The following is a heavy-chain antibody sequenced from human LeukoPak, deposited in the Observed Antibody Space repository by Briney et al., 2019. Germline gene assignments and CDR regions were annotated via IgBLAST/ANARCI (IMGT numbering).Heavy chain of an antibody. CDR3: AREDGLRGNWFDP. V-gene: IGHV1-2*02. D-gene: IGHD3-10*01. Sequence: ASVKVSCKASGYTFTGYYMHWVRQAPGQGLEWMGWINPNSGGTNYAQKFQGRVTMTRDTSISTAYMELSRLRSDDTAVYYCAREDGLRGNWFDPWGQGTLVTVSS. CDR2: INPNSGGT. CDR1: GYTFTGYY. J-gene: IGHJ5*02.